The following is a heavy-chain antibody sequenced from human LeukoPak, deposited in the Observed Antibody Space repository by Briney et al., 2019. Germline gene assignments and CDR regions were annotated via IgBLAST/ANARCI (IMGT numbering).Heavy chain of an antibody. CDR2: IIPIFGTA. V-gene: IGHV1-69*05. D-gene: IGHD5-18*01. CDR3: ARDRGYSYGSWYFDL. J-gene: IGHJ2*01. CDR1: GYTFTSYY. Sequence: GASVKVSCKASGYTFTSYYMHWVRQAPGQGLKWMGGIIPIFGTANYAQKFQGRVTITTDESTSTAYMELSSLKSEDTAVYYCARDRGYSYGSWYFDLWGRGTLVTVSS.